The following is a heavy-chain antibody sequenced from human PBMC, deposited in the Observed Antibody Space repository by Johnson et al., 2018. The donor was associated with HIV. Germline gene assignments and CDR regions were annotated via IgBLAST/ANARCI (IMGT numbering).Heavy chain of an antibody. CDR1: GFTFSSYG. CDR2: ISYDGSDK. Sequence: QMQLVESGGGVVQPGRSLRLSCAASGFTFSSYGMHWARQAPGKGLEWVATISYDGSDKDYADSVKGRFTISRDNSKNTLYLQMHSLRAEDTAVYYCARQRRDGPFDAFDIWGQGIMVTVSS. V-gene: IGHV3-30*03. J-gene: IGHJ3*02. CDR3: ARQRRDGPFDAFDI. D-gene: IGHD5-24*01.